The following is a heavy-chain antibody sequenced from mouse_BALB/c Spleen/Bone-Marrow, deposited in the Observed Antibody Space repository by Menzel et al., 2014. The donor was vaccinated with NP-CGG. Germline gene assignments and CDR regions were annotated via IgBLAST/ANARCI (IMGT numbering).Heavy chain of an antibody. CDR2: ISYTGNT. CDR1: GDSITSGY. J-gene: IGHJ2*01. D-gene: IGHD4-1*01. CDR3: ARSLGRFDY. V-gene: IGHV3-8*02. Sequence: VQLQQSGPSLIKPSQTLSLTCSVTGDSITSGYLNWIRKFPGNELEYMGDISYTGNTYYNPSLKSRISIARDTSRNQYYLQLHSVTTEDTATYFCARSLGRFDYWGQGANLTVSS.